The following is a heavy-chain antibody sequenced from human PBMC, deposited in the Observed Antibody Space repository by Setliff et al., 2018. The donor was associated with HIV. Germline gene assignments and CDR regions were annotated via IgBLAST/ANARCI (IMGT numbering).Heavy chain of an antibody. CDR3: ATLPSANVSSTYYFDY. CDR2: ITSNTDYI. D-gene: IGHD6-13*01. J-gene: IGHJ4*02. Sequence: GGSLRLSCAASGFTFSYYSMNWVRQAPGKGLEWVSSITSNTDYISYADSVKGRFTISRDNTKNSLYLQMNSLRAEDTAVYYCATLPSANVSSTYYFDYWGQGTLVTVSS. CDR1: GFTFSYYS. V-gene: IGHV3-21*01.